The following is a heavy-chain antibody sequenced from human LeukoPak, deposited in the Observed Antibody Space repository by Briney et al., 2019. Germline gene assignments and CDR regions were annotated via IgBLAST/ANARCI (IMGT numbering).Heavy chain of an antibody. D-gene: IGHD4-23*01. CDR3: ADHDYGGRDY. Sequence: ASVKVSCKASGYTFTSYDINWVRQATGQGLEWMGWMNPNSGNTGYAQKFQGRVTITADESTSTAYMELSSLRSEDTAVYYCADHDYGGRDYWGQGTLVTVSS. CDR2: MNPNSGNT. CDR1: GYTFTSYD. J-gene: IGHJ4*02. V-gene: IGHV1-8*01.